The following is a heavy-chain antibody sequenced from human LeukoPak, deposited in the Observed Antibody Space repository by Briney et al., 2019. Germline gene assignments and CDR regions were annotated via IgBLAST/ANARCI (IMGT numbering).Heavy chain of an antibody. J-gene: IGHJ3*02. V-gene: IGHV3-11*01. CDR1: GFTVSSNY. CDR3: AREFDAFDI. Sequence: GGSLRLSCAASGFTVSSNYMSWVRQAPGKGLEWVSYISSSGSTIYYADSVKGRFTISRDNAKNSLYLQMNSLRAEDTAVYYCAREFDAFDIWGQGTMVTVSS. CDR2: ISSSGSTI.